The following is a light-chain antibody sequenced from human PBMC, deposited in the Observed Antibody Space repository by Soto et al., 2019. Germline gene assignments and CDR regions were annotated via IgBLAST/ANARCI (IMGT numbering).Light chain of an antibody. CDR1: QSVLHSSNKENY. CDR2: WAS. Sequence: DIVMTQSPDSLAVSLGERATINCKSRQSVLHSSNKENYLAWYQQKPGQPPKLLIYWASTRESGVPDRFSGSGSGTDFTLTISSLHPEDVAVYYCQQYYTTPPYTFGQGTKLEIK. J-gene: IGKJ2*01. CDR3: QQYYTTPPYT. V-gene: IGKV4-1*01.